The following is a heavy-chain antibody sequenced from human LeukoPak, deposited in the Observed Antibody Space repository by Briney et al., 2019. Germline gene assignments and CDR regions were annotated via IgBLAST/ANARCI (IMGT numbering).Heavy chain of an antibody. CDR2: ISASGDST. CDR1: GFTFSSYA. V-gene: IGHV3-23*01. J-gene: IGHJ4*02. CDR3: AKGPSTGYSTSFFVF. Sequence: GGSLRLSCAASGFTFSSYAMSWVRQAPGKGLEWVSGISASGDSTYYADSVKGRLTISRDNSKNTLYLQMNSLRAEDTAVYYCAKGPSTGYSTSFFVFWGQGTLVTASS. D-gene: IGHD3-9*01.